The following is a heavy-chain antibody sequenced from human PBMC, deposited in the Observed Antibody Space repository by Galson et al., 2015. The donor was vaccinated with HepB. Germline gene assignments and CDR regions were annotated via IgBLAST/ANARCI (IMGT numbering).Heavy chain of an antibody. CDR3: AKREASGREWLVPDCFDC. Sequence: SLRLSCAASGFTFSDYAMSWVRQAPGKGLEWVSAISGSGNSIFYADSVKGRFTISRDNSKNTLYLRMDSLRAEDTAVYYCAKREASGREWLVPDCFDCWGQGTLVTVSS. D-gene: IGHD6-19*01. V-gene: IGHV3-23*01. CDR2: ISGSGNSI. CDR1: GFTFSDYA. J-gene: IGHJ4*02.